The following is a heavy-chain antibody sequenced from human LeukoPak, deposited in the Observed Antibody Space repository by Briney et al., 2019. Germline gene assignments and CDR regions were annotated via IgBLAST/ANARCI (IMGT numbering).Heavy chain of an antibody. D-gene: IGHD6-13*01. V-gene: IGHV4-31*03. Sequence: PSETLSLTCTVSGGSINGGSYYWSWIRQHPGKGLEWLGYIYYRGDTNYNPSLKSRVTISLDTSKNQFSLKVKSVTAADTAVYYCASAGYSSGWYHYWGQGTRVTVSS. CDR1: GGSINGGSYY. CDR3: ASAGYSSGWYHY. CDR2: IYYRGDT. J-gene: IGHJ4*02.